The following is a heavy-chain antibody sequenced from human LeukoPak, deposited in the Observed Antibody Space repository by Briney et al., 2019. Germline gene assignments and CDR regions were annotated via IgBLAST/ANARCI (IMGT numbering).Heavy chain of an antibody. Sequence: GGPLRLSCAASGFTFSSYEMNWVRQAAGKGPEWVSYISSSGSTIYYADSVKGRFTISRDNAKNSLYLQMNSLRAEDTAVYYCASSTQWLGNYFDYWGQGTLVTVSS. D-gene: IGHD6-19*01. CDR2: ISSSGSTI. V-gene: IGHV3-48*03. CDR1: GFTFSSYE. CDR3: ASSTQWLGNYFDY. J-gene: IGHJ4*02.